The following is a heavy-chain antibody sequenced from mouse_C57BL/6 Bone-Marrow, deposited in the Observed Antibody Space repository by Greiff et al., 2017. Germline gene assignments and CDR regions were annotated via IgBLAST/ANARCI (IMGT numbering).Heavy chain of an antibody. CDR1: GYTFTSYW. D-gene: IGHD4-1*01. V-gene: IGHV1-69*01. CDR3: ARRLTGPYAMDY. CDR2: IDPSDSYT. J-gene: IGHJ4*01. Sequence: QVQLQQPGAELVMPGASVKLSCKASGYTFTSYWMHWVKQRPGQGLEWLGEIDPSDSYTNYNPKFQGKSTLTVDKTSSTAYMQLSSLTADDSAVYYCARRLTGPYAMDYWGQGTSVTVSS.